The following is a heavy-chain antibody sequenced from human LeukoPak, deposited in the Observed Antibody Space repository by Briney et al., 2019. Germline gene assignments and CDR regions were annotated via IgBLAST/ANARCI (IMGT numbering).Heavy chain of an antibody. CDR2: ISWNSGSI. CDR1: GFTFDDYA. J-gene: IGHJ4*02. V-gene: IGHV3-9*03. Sequence: GGSLRLSCAASGFTFDDYAMHWVRQAPGKGLEWVSGISWNSGSIGYADSVKGRFTISRDNAKNSLYPQMNSLRAEDMALYYCAKSVDTAIDYYFDYWGQGTLVTVSS. D-gene: IGHD5-18*01. CDR3: AKSVDTAIDYYFDY.